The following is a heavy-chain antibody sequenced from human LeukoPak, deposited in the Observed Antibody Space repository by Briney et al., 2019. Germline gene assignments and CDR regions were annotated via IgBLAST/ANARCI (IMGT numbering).Heavy chain of an antibody. Sequence: PSETLSLTCTVSGGSISSSSYYWGWLRQPPGKGLEWIGSIYYSGSTYYNPSLKSRVTISVDTSKNQFSLKLSSVTAADTAVYYCARDSPYYDILTGYSPRAFDIWGQGTMVTVSS. CDR1: GGSISSSSYY. D-gene: IGHD3-9*01. J-gene: IGHJ3*02. V-gene: IGHV4-39*07. CDR3: ARDSPYYDILTGYSPRAFDI. CDR2: IYYSGST.